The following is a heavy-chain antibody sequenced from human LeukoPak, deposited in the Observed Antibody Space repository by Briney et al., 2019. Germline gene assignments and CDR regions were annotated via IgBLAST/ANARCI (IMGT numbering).Heavy chain of an antibody. CDR1: GYTFTSYD. D-gene: IGHD3-10*01. V-gene: IGHV1-8*01. CDR2: MNPNSGNT. J-gene: IGHJ4*02. Sequence: ASVKISRKASGYTFTSYDINWVRQATGQGLEWMGWMNPNSGNTGYAQKFQGRVTMTRNTSISTAYMELSSLRSEDTAVYYCARDLRLRGVRGVKMFDYWGQGTLVTVSS. CDR3: ARDLRLRGVRGVKMFDY.